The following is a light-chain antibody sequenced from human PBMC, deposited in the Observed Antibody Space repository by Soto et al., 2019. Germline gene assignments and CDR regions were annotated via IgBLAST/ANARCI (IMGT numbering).Light chain of an antibody. CDR1: QSINNRY. V-gene: IGKV3-20*01. CDR3: RQFGSSPGFT. J-gene: IGKJ3*01. CDR2: GAS. Sequence: EIVLTQSPGTLSLSPGERATLSCRASQSINNRYLAWYQQKPGQAPRLLIYGASSRATGIPDRFIGSGSGTDVTLTISRLEPEDFAVYYCRQFGSSPGFTFGPGTKVDIK.